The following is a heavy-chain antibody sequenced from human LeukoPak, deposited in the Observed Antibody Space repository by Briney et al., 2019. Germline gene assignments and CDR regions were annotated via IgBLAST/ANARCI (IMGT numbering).Heavy chain of an antibody. CDR3: ARYAVRGAMAFDY. D-gene: IGHD3-10*01. J-gene: IGHJ4*02. CDR2: IIPIFGTA. CDR1: GGTFSSYA. V-gene: IGHV1-69*06. Sequence: EASVKVSCKASGGTFSSYAISWVRQAPGQGLEWMGGIIPIFGTANYAQKFQGRVTITADKSTSTAYMELSSLRSEDTAVYYCARYAVRGAMAFDYWGQGTLVTVSS.